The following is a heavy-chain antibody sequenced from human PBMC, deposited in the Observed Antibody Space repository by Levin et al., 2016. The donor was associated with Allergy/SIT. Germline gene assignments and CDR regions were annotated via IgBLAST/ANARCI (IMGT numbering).Heavy chain of an antibody. Sequence: WIRQPPGKGLEWVALIRYDGTDQQYGDSVKGRFTISRDNSKDTLYLQMNSLRVEDTAVYYCARDGLVFLERTNWLGPWGQGILVTVSS. V-gene: IGHV3-33*01. CDR2: IRYDGTDQ. D-gene: IGHD3-3*02. J-gene: IGHJ5*02. CDR3: ARDGLVFLERTNWLGP.